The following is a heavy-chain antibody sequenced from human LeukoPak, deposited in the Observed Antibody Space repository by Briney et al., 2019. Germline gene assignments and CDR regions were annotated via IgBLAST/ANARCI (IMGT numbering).Heavy chain of an antibody. CDR2: INPNSGGT. V-gene: IGHV1-2*02. CDR1: GYSFTAYY. Sequence: GASVQVSCKASGYSFTAYYMHWVRQAPGQGLEWIGWINPNSGGTNYARKFQGRVTMTRDTSISTGYMELRRLRSDDTAVYYCASSVISGSLGVDYWGQGTLVTVSS. D-gene: IGHD5-12*01. CDR3: ASSVISGSLGVDY. J-gene: IGHJ4*02.